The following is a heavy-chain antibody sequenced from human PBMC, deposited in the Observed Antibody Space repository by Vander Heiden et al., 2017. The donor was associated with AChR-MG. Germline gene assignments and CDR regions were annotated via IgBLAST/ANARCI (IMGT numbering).Heavy chain of an antibody. CDR2: INPSLDST. CDR3: ARELTGSFYFDF. V-gene: IGHV1-46*03. D-gene: IGHD1-26*01. Sequence: QVPLVHSGAEVKKPGAALKVACKTSGVTFANYQTHSERPAPGQGLEWVGTINPSLDSTHYAHKFQGRVRMTRDTPTKTVYMDMTSLRPEDTAVYFCARELTGSFYFDFWGQGSLVTVSS. J-gene: IGHJ4*02. CDR1: GVTFANYQ.